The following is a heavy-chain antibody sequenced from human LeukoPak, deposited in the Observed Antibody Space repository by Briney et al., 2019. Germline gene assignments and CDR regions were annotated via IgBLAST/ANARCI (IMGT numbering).Heavy chain of an antibody. CDR2: IYYSGNT. CDR3: ARRFYYDRSGYRFHY. CDR1: GGSIGSTAYY. J-gene: IGHJ4*02. V-gene: IGHV4-39*01. Sequence: SETLSLTCTVSGGSIGSTAYYWGWIRQPPGKGLEWIGSIYYSGNTYYSPSLKSRVTISIDTSNNQFSLKLSSVTAADTAVYYCARRFYYDRSGYRFHYWGQGTLVTVSS. D-gene: IGHD3-22*01.